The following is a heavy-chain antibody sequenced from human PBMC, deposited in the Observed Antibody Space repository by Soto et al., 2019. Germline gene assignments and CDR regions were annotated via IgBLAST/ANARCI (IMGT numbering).Heavy chain of an antibody. V-gene: IGHV3-11*01. CDR2: ISDSGSTI. Sequence: GGSLRLSCAASGFTFSDFYMSWIRQAPGKALEWVSYISDSGSTIYYADSVKGRFTISRDNAKNSLYLQMNSLRDEDTAIYYCAREMVIAATNYYYYGMDVWGQGTTVTVSS. CDR3: AREMVIAATNYYYYGMDV. J-gene: IGHJ6*02. D-gene: IGHD2-15*01. CDR1: GFTFSDFY.